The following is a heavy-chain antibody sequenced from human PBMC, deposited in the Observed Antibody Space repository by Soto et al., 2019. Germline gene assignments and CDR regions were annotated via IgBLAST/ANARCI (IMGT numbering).Heavy chain of an antibody. CDR1: GYTFTSYA. Sequence: GASVKVSCKASGYTFTSYAMHWVRQAPGQRLEWMGWINAGNGNTKYSQKFQGRVTITRDTSTSTAYMELSSLRSEDTAVYYCARASIPESSGWHSSRSLYGMDVWGRGTTVTVSS. CDR2: INAGNGNT. J-gene: IGHJ6*02. D-gene: IGHD6-19*01. CDR3: ARASIPESSGWHSSRSLYGMDV. V-gene: IGHV1-3*01.